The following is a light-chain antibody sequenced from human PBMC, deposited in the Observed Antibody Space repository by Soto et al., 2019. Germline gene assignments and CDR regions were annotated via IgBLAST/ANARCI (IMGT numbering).Light chain of an antibody. J-gene: IGLJ3*02. Sequence: LVLTQSPSASASLGASVKLTCTLSSGHSSYAIAWHQQQPEKGPRYLMKLNSDGSHSKGDGIPDRFSGSSSGAERYLTISSLQSEDEADYYCQTWGTGLLVFGGGTQLTVL. CDR1: SGHSSYA. V-gene: IGLV4-69*01. CDR3: QTWGTGLLV. CDR2: LNSDGSH.